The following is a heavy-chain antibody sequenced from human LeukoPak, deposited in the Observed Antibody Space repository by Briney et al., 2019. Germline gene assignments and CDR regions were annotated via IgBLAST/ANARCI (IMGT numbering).Heavy chain of an antibody. CDR3: ARDYESGRDGYNGYYYYGMDV. V-gene: IGHV3-7*01. J-gene: IGHJ6*02. D-gene: IGHD5-24*01. CDR2: IKQDGSEK. Sequence: PGGSLRLSCAASGFTFSSYWMSWVRQAPGKGLEWVANIKQDGSEKYYVDSVKGRFTISRDNAKNSLYLQMNSLRAEDTAVDYCARDYESGRDGYNGYYYYGMDVWGQGTTVTVSS. CDR1: GFTFSSYW.